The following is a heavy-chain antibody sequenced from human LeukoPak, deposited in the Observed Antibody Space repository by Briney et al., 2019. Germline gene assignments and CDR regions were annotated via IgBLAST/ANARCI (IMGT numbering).Heavy chain of an antibody. Sequence: ASVKVSCKASGYTFTSYDINWVRQATGQGLEWMGWMSPNSGNTGYAQKFQGRVTMTRDTSTGTAYLELSSLRSEDSAVYYCVRTPPNWGADSWGQGTLVTVSS. CDR3: VRTPPNWGADS. D-gene: IGHD7-27*01. V-gene: IGHV1-8*01. CDR1: GYTFTSYD. CDR2: MSPNSGNT. J-gene: IGHJ4*02.